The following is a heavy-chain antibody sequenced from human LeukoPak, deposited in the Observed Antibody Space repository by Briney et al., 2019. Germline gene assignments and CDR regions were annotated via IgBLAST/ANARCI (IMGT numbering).Heavy chain of an antibody. V-gene: IGHV3-23*01. D-gene: IGHD2-8*02. Sequence: AGGSLRLSCAASGFTFSSYAMSWVRQAPGKGLEWVSTISGIGTSTYYADSVKGRFTISRDNSKNTLYLQMNSLRAVDTAVYYCVPGHQELVPFYFDYWGQGTLVTVSS. J-gene: IGHJ4*02. CDR3: VPGHQELVPFYFDY. CDR1: GFTFSSYA. CDR2: ISGIGTST.